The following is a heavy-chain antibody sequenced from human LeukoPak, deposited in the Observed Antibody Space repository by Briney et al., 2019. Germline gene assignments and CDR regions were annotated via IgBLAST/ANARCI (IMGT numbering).Heavy chain of an antibody. CDR3: ARDCSGGSCYGAFDI. D-gene: IGHD2-15*01. CDR2: IYDSGST. CDR1: GGSFSGYY. J-gene: IGHJ3*02. V-gene: IGHV4-34*09. Sequence: SETLSLTCAVYGGSFSGYYWSWIRQPPGKGLEWIGYIYDSGSTYYNPSLKSRITISVDTSENRFSLKLSSVTATDTAVYYCARDCSGGSCYGAFDIWGQGTVVTVSS.